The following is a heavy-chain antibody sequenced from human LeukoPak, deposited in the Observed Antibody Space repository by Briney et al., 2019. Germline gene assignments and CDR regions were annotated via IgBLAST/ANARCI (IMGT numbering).Heavy chain of an antibody. D-gene: IGHD4-17*01. Sequence: SETLSLTCTVSGGSISSNYWSWIRQPPGKGLECIGYISYSGSTNYSPSLKSRLTISVDTSKSQFSLKLSFVTAADTAIYYCARSYGDHGGFDYWGQGTLVTVSS. CDR2: ISYSGST. J-gene: IGHJ4*02. CDR1: GGSISSNY. CDR3: ARSYGDHGGFDY. V-gene: IGHV4-59*08.